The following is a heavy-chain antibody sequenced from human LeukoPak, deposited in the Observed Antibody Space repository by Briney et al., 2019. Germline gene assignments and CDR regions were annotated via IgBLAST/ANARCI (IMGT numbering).Heavy chain of an antibody. CDR1: GFTFSNYW. CDR3: ARGGGNFDY. J-gene: IGHJ4*02. CDR2: IQQDGSEK. Sequence: GGSLRLSCTAAGFTFSNYWMSWVRQAPGKGLEWVANIQQDGSEKYYVDSVKGRFTISRDNAKNSLYLQMNSLRAEDTAVYYCARGGGNFDYWGQGTLVTVSS. V-gene: IGHV3-7*01.